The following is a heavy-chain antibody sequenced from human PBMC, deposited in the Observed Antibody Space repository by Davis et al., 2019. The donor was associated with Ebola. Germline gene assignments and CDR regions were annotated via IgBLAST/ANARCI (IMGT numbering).Heavy chain of an antibody. Sequence: GGSLRLSCAASGFTFSGSAMHWVRQASGKGLEWVGRIRTKANSYATAYAASVKGRFTISRDDSKNTAYLQMNSLKTEDTAVYYCAKDSRGYSYGYHYYYGMDVWGQGTTVTVSS. CDR3: AKDSRGYSYGYHYYYGMDV. CDR2: IRTKANSYAT. J-gene: IGHJ6*02. CDR1: GFTFSGSA. D-gene: IGHD5-18*01. V-gene: IGHV3-73*01.